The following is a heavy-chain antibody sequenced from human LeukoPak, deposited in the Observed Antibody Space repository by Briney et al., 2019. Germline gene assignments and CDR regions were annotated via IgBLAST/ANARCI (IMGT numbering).Heavy chain of an antibody. CDR2: ITSGGTS. D-gene: IGHD4-11*01. J-gene: IGHJ3*01. V-gene: IGHV3-15*01. Sequence: RGSLRLSCAPSVVTFSNVLMSWVRQAPGKGLECIARITSGGTSEYAASVEGRFTISRDDSKNTLSLQMNSLKTEDTAVYYCTSDHYNWGQGTVVTVSS. CDR3: TSDHYN. CDR1: VVTFSNVL.